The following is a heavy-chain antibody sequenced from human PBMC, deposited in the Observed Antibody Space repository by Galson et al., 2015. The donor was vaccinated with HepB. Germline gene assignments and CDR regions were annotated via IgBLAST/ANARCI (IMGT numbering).Heavy chain of an antibody. V-gene: IGHV3-33*01. Sequence: SLRLSCAASGFTFSSFGMHWVRQAPGKGLEWVAVIWHDGSDERCADSVKGRFTISRDDSRNTVYLQMNSLRAEETAVYYCARGNPPSSPVDLWGQGTLVTVSS. D-gene: IGHD2-2*01. CDR2: IWHDGSDE. CDR3: ARGNPPSSPVDL. J-gene: IGHJ5*02. CDR1: GFTFSSFG.